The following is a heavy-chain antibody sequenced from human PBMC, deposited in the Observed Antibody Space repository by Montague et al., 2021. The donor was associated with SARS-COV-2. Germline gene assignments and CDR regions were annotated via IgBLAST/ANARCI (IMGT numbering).Heavy chain of an antibody. V-gene: IGHV3-49*03. Sequence: SLRLSCVAFGFSFGDYAMSWFRQAPGKGLERVGFIRSKAYGGTTEYAASVKGRFTISRDDSKSIAYLQMNSLRTEDTAVYYCTGGIYYLQHWGQGTLVTVSS. J-gene: IGHJ1*01. CDR2: IRSKAYGGTT. CDR3: TGGIYYLQH. D-gene: IGHD1-26*01. CDR1: GFSFGDYA.